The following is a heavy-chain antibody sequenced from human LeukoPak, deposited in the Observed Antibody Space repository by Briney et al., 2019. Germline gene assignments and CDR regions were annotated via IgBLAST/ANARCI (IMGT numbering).Heavy chain of an antibody. D-gene: IGHD6-6*01. CDR1: GGTFSSYA. CDR3: ARGQLVMGYYYYYYMDV. V-gene: IGHV1-69*05. J-gene: IGHJ6*03. CDR2: IIPIFGTA. Sequence: SVKVSCKASGGTFSSYAISWVRQAPGQGLEWMGGIIPIFGTANCAQKFQGRVTITTDESTSTAYMELSSLRSEDTAVYYCARGQLVMGYYYYYYMDVWGKGTTVTVSS.